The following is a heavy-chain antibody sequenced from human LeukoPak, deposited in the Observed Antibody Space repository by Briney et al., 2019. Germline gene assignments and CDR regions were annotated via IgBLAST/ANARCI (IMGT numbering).Heavy chain of an antibody. CDR1: GGSLSDYY. CDR3: ARSSGYDPAMGYGDY. CDR2: INHSGST. D-gene: IGHD5-12*01. Sequence: PSETLSLTCAVYGGSLSDYYWSWIRQPPGMGLEWIGEINHSGSTNYNPSLKSRVTISVGTSKNQFSLKLSSVTAADTAVYYCARSSGYDPAMGYGDYWGQGTLVTVSS. J-gene: IGHJ4*02. V-gene: IGHV4-34*01.